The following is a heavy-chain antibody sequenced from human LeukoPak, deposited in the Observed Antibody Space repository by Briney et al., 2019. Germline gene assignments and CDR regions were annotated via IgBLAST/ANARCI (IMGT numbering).Heavy chain of an antibody. D-gene: IGHD5-24*01. CDR1: GFTFSSYG. CDR2: ISGSGGST. Sequence: GGSLRLSCAASGFTFSSYGMSWVRQAPGKGLEWVSAISGSGGSTYYADSVKGRFTISRDNSKNTLYLQMNSLRAEDTAVYYCAGSRDGYNFVYWGQGTLVTVSS. J-gene: IGHJ4*02. V-gene: IGHV3-23*01. CDR3: AGSRDGYNFVY.